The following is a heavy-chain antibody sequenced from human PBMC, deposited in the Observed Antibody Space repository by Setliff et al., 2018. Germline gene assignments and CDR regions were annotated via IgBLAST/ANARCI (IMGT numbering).Heavy chain of an antibody. D-gene: IGHD1-26*01. Sequence: ASVKVSCKTSGFVFTNYAITWVRQAPGQGLEWMGWISPIYGYTNYAQKFQDRVTVTADTSTGTAYMELRSLRPDDTAVYYCVRDLGQWALDFWGQGTLVTVSS. J-gene: IGHJ4*02. CDR1: GFVFTNYA. CDR3: VRDLGQWALDF. V-gene: IGHV1-18*01. CDR2: ISPIYGYT.